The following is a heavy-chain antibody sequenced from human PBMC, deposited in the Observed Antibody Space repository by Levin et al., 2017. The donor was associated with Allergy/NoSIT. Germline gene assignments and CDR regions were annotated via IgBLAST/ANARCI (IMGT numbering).Heavy chain of an antibody. CDR2: ISYDGRKK. Sequence: GGSLRLSCAASGFTFSSYAMHWVRQAPGKGLEWVAVISYDGRKKYYTDSVKGRFTISRDNSKNTLYLQMNSLRAEDTAVYYCARDIIVVVAATRNWFDPWGQGTLVTVSS. CDR3: ARDIIVVVAATRNWFDP. D-gene: IGHD2-15*01. J-gene: IGHJ5*02. V-gene: IGHV3-30*04. CDR1: GFTFSSYA.